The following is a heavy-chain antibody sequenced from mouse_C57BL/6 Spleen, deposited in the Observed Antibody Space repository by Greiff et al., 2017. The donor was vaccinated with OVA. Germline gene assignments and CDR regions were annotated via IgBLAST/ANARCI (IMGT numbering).Heavy chain of an antibody. V-gene: IGHV1-72*01. D-gene: IGHD1-1*01. J-gene: IGHJ4*01. CDR1: GYTFTSYW. CDR2: IDPNSGGT. CDR3: ARSVGSSPYYAMDY. Sequence: QVQLKQPGAELVKPGASVKLSCKASGYTFTSYWMHWVKQRPGRGLEWIGRIDPNSGGTKYNEKFKSKATLTVDKPSSTAYMQLSSLTSEDSAVYYCARSVGSSPYYAMDYWGQGTSVTVSS.